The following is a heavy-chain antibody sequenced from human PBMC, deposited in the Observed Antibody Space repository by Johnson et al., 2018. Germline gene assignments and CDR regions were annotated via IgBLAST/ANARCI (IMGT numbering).Heavy chain of an antibody. CDR2: ISYDGSNK. CDR3: ARTRGDALDI. CDR1: GFTFSSYG. V-gene: IGHV3-30*03. J-gene: IGHJ3*02. Sequence: QVQLVQSGGGVVQPGRSLRLSCAASGFTFSSYGMHWVRQAPGKGLEWVAVISYDGSNKYYADSGKGRFTISRDNSKNTLYLQMNSLRAEDTAVYYWARTRGDALDIWGQGTMVTVSS.